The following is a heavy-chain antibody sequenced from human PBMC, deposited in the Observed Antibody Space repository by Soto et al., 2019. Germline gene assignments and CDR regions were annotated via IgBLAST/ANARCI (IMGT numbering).Heavy chain of an antibody. CDR2: IYYSGST. Sequence: QVQLQESGPGLVKPSETLSLTCTVSGGSISSYYWSWIRQPPGKGLEWIGYIYYSGSTNYNPSLKSRLTISGDTSKKQFAMQLSSVSAADTAVSDCARAVILTGYYIHDAFDIWGQGTMVTVSS. V-gene: IGHV4-59*01. CDR3: ARAVILTGYYIHDAFDI. CDR1: GGSISSYY. J-gene: IGHJ3*02. D-gene: IGHD3-9*01.